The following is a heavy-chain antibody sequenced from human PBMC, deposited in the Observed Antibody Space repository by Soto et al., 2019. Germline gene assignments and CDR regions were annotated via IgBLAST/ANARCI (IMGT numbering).Heavy chain of an antibody. V-gene: IGHV4-59*08. CDR3: ARRYGSAIDY. Sequence: QVQLQESGPGLVKPSETLSLTCTVSGGSIRSYYWSWIRQPPGKGLEWIGYIYYSGSTNYNPSLKSRVTIPVDTSKNQFSLKLSSVTAADTAVYYCARRYGSAIDYWGQGTLVTVSS. D-gene: IGHD1-26*01. CDR2: IYYSGST. CDR1: GGSIRSYY. J-gene: IGHJ4*02.